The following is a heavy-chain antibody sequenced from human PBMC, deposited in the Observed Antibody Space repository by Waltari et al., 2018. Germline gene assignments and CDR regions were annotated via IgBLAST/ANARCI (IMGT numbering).Heavy chain of an antibody. CDR2: IYTRGTT. CDR3: ARGPLMTTVTQYYFDY. D-gene: IGHD4-4*01. CDR1: GGSISSYF. J-gene: IGHJ4*02. V-gene: IGHV4-4*07. Sequence: QVQLQESAPGLVKPSETLSLACTVSGGSISSYFWTWIRQPAGKGLEWIGRIYTRGTTNYNPALKGRVTMSVDTSKNQFSLKLTSVTAADTAMYYCARGPLMTTVTQYYFDYWGQGNLVTVSS.